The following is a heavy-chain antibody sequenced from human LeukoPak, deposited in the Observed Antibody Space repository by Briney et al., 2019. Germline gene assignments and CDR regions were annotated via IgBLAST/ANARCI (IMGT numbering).Heavy chain of an antibody. CDR2: ISAYNGNT. CDR1: GYTFTSYG. CDR3: ARGGLYCSSTSCYGIEY. J-gene: IGHJ4*02. Sequence: ASVTVSCKAAGYTFTSYGISWVRQAPGQGLEWMGWISAYNGNTNYAQKLQGGGTMTTDTSTITVYMELRSLRSDDTAVYYCARGGLYCSSTSCYGIEYWGQGTLVTVSS. D-gene: IGHD2-2*01. V-gene: IGHV1-18*04.